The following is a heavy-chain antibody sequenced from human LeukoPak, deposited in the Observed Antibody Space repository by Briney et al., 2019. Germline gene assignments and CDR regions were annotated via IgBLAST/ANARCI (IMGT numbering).Heavy chain of an antibody. V-gene: IGHV3-30*03. D-gene: IGHD1-26*01. CDR3: AGGTYHGDY. CDR1: GFPFTNYV. CDR2: ISYDGSNK. J-gene: IGHJ4*01. Sequence: GGSLRLSCAASGFPFTNYVMHWVRQAPGKGLEWVALISYDGSNKYYADSVKGRFTISRDNSKKTLYLQMNSLRPEDTAVYYCAGGTYHGDYWGHGTQVTVSS.